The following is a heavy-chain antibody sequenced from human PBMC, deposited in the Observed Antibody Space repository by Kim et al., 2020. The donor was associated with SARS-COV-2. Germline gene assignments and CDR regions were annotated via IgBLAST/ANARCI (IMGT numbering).Heavy chain of an antibody. CDR1: GGSFSDYY. D-gene: IGHD2-15*01. V-gene: IGHV4-34*01. CDR2: INHSGST. J-gene: IGHJ6*01. CDR3: ATGTGVVVENDYYDYGRDV. Sequence: SETLSLTCAVYGGSFSDYYWSWIIQPPGKGLEWIWEINHSGSTNYNLSPKMRVTISGETSKNQFPLKLNSGTAAEKAVDSCATGTGVVVENDYYDYGRDV.